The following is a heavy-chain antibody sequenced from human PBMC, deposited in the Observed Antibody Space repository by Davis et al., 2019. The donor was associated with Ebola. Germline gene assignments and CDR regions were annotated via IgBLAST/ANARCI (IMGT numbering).Heavy chain of an antibody. CDR1: GFTFDDHA. D-gene: IGHD5-18*01. V-gene: IGHV3-33*08. Sequence: PGGSLRLSCAASGFTFDDHAMHWVRQAPGKGLEWVAVIWYDGSNKYYADSVKGRFTISRDNSKNTLYLQMNSLRAEDTAVYYCARDGPLYSYGSGGWFDPWGQGTLVTVSS. J-gene: IGHJ5*02. CDR2: IWYDGSNK. CDR3: ARDGPLYSYGSGGWFDP.